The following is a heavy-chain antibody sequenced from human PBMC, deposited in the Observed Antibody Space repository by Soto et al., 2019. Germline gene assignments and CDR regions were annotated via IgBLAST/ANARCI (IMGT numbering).Heavy chain of an antibody. CDR3: VHRRKIYDSVCGDYRYDCFDY. D-gene: IGHD3-16*02. CDR2: TYWNNDN. V-gene: IGHV2-5*01. Sequence: QITLKESGPTLVKPTQPLTLTCTFSGFSLSTTGMGVGWIRQPPGKALEGLALTYWNNDNRYSPSLKSRLSITRDTSKNQVVLTMTNMSPVDTATYFCVHRRKIYDSVCGDYRYDCFDYWGQGALVTVSS. CDR1: GFSLSTTGMG. J-gene: IGHJ4*02.